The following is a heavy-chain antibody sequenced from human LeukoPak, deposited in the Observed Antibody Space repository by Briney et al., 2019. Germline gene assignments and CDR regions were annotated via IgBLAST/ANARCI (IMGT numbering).Heavy chain of an antibody. CDR2: IYYSGST. Sequence: SETLSLTCTVTGGSISSYYWSWIRQPPGKGLEWIGDIYYSGSTNYNPSLKSRVTISVDTSKNQFSLRLSSVTAADTAVYYSARLASGSYGPLTPFDYWGQGTLVTVSS. CDR1: GGSISSYY. J-gene: IGHJ4*02. D-gene: IGHD1-26*01. CDR3: ARLASGSYGPLTPFDY. V-gene: IGHV4-59*08.